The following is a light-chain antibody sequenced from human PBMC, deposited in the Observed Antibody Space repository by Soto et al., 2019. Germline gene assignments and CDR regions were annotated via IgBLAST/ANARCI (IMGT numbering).Light chain of an antibody. V-gene: IGLV2-14*01. CDR2: EVS. Sequence: QLVLTQPASVSGSPGQSIAISCTGTNSDIGLYNYVSWYQQHPGKAPKLIIYEVSNRPSGVSNRFSGSKSGNTASLTISGLQPDDEADYYCSSFTSSITLVFGGGTKLTVL. CDR3: SSFTSSITLV. J-gene: IGLJ3*02. CDR1: NSDIGLYNY.